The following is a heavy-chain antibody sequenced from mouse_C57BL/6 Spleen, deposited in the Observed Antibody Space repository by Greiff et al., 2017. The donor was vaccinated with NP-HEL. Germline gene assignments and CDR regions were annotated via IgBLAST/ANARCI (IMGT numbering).Heavy chain of an antibody. CDR2: IYPGSGNT. CDR1: GYTFTDYY. CDR3: ARRLSNAMDY. J-gene: IGHJ4*01. Sequence: QVQLKESGAELVRPGASVKLSCKASGYTFTDYYINWVKQRPGQGLEWIARIYPGSGNTYYNEKFKGKATLTAEKSSSTAYMQLSSLTSEDSAVYFCARRLSNAMDYWGQGTSVTVSS. V-gene: IGHV1-76*01.